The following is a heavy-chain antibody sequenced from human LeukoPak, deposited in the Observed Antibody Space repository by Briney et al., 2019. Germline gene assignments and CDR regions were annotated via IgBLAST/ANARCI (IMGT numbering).Heavy chain of an antibody. CDR2: ISYDGSNK. CDR1: GFTFSSYG. Sequence: PGGSLRLSCAASGFTFSSYGMHWVRQAPGKGLEWVAVISYDGSNKYYADSVKGRFTISRDNSKNTLYLQMNSLRAEDTAVYYCAKDPQQLVLDYWGQGTLVTVSS. CDR3: AKDPQQLVLDY. V-gene: IGHV3-30*18. D-gene: IGHD6-13*01. J-gene: IGHJ4*02.